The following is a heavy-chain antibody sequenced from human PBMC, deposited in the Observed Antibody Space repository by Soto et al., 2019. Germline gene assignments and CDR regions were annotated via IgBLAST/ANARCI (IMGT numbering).Heavy chain of an antibody. V-gene: IGHV3-30*04. D-gene: IGHD6-19*01. CDR1: GFTVSGYE. CDR2: ISSGGRHQ. CDR3: AKDAVPGPPDYFDS. Sequence: PGGSLRLSWVGSGFTVSGYEIHWVRQAPGKGLDWVAVISSGGRHQFYTDSVRGRFTISRDDSKNTVYLQMNDLTPQDAAIYYCAKDAVPGPPDYFDSPGPATLLTVSS. J-gene: IGHJ4*02.